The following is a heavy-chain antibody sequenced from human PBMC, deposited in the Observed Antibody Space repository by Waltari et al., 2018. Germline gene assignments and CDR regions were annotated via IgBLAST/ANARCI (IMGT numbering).Heavy chain of an antibody. CDR2: IYYTGSA. V-gene: IGHV4-59*08. CDR3: ARQARIDGINV. D-gene: IGHD1-26*01. Sequence: QVHLQESGPGLVKPSETLSLTCTVSGGSTTKYYWSWIRQAPGKGLEWIGYIYYTGSANYSPSLKSRVTISLDTSKNQFSLKLTSVTAADTAVYYCARQARIDGINVWGQGTTVTVSS. CDR1: GGSTTKYY. J-gene: IGHJ6*02.